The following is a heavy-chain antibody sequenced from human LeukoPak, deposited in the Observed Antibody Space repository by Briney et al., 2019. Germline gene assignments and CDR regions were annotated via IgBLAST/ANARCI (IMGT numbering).Heavy chain of an antibody. V-gene: IGHV4-38-2*01. D-gene: IGHD3-16*01. CDR2: IYHSGST. J-gene: IGHJ4*02. CDR3: ARNRSEPLGNGGSFAS. Sequence: SETLSLTCAVSGYSISSGDYWGWIRQPPGKGLEWIGSIYHSGSTYYNPSLKSRVTISVDTSKRQFSLTLSSVTAADTAVYYCARNRSEPLGNGGSFASWGQGTLVTVSS. CDR1: GYSISSGDY.